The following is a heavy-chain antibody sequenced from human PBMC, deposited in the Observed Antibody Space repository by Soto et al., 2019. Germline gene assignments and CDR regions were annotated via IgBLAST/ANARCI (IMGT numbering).Heavy chain of an antibody. Sequence: QVQLVESGGGLVKPGGSLRLSCAVSGFTFSDYYMPWIRQAPGKGLEWVSYISSSTSHTNYADSVKGRFTISRDNAKNSLFLQKNSLRAEDTAVYYCARGRGAAADYFDFWGQGTLVTVSS. J-gene: IGHJ4*02. V-gene: IGHV3-11*05. D-gene: IGHD6-13*01. CDR3: ARGRGAAADYFDF. CDR2: ISSSTSHT. CDR1: GFTFSDYY.